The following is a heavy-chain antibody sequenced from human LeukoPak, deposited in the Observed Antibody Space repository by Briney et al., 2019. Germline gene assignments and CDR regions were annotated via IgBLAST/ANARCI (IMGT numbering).Heavy chain of an antibody. V-gene: IGHV3-30*02. CDR3: AKAIWVAATSSWFCLDY. Sequence: GGSLRLSCAASGFTFSGYGMHWVRQAPGKGLEWVAFIHYDGARSYYADSVKGRFTISRDNSRNTLYLQMNSLRPEDTAVYYCAKAIWVAATSSWFCLDYWGQGTLVTVSS. J-gene: IGHJ4*02. D-gene: IGHD3-10*01. CDR2: IHYDGARS. CDR1: GFTFSGYG.